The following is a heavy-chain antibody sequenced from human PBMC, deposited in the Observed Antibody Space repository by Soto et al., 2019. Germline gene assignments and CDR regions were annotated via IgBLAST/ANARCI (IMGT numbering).Heavy chain of an antibody. Sequence: GGSLRLSCAASGFSFSAYAMNWVRQAPGKGLQWVSGLVGSGADKNYADSVRGRFTVSRDNSKNTLYLQTNSLRDEDTAVYYCAKDLIAGNGVWEAFDMWGRGTKVTVSS. CDR2: LVGSGADK. CDR1: GFSFSAYA. D-gene: IGHD2-8*01. CDR3: AKDLIAGNGVWEAFDM. V-gene: IGHV3-23*01. J-gene: IGHJ3*02.